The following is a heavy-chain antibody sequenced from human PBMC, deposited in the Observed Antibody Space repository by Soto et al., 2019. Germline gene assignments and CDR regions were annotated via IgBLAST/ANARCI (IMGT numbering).Heavy chain of an antibody. CDR3: AGVYYGGDSVNNF. Sequence: PGGSLRLSCAASGFTFSSYAMSWVRQAPGKGLEWVSAISGSGGSTYYADSVKGRFIISRDNSKNTLDLEMETPRPEDTAVYCCAGVYYGGDSVNNFWGQGTPVTVSS. J-gene: IGHJ4*02. CDR2: ISGSGGST. D-gene: IGHD2-21*02. V-gene: IGHV3-23*01. CDR1: GFTFSSYA.